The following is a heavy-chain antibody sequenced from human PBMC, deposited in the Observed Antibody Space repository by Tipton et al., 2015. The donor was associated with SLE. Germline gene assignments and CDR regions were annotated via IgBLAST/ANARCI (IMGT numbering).Heavy chain of an antibody. Sequence: TLSLTCAVYDGSLCGYYWSWIRQPPGKGLEWIGEVSHSGRTNYIASLKSRVTISIDTSKNQFSLRLNSVVAADMGVYYCARGGTGDGTNPFDPWGQGTLVTVSS. J-gene: IGHJ5*02. CDR2: VSHSGRT. CDR1: DGSLCGYY. D-gene: IGHD2-8*01. V-gene: IGHV4-34*01. CDR3: ARGGTGDGTNPFDP.